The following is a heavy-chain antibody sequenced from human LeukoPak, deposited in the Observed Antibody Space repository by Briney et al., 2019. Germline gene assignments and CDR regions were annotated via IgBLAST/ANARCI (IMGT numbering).Heavy chain of an antibody. CDR1: GGSFSGYY. Sequence: SETLSLTCAVYGGSFSGYYWSWIRQPPGKGLEWIGEINHSGSTNYNPSLKSRATISVDTSKNQFSLKLSSVTAADTAVYYCARGRPSYYGSGGYYGRVVYYYGMDVWGQGTTVTVSS. V-gene: IGHV4-34*01. D-gene: IGHD3-10*01. J-gene: IGHJ6*02. CDR3: ARGRPSYYGSGGYYGRVVYYYGMDV. CDR2: INHSGST.